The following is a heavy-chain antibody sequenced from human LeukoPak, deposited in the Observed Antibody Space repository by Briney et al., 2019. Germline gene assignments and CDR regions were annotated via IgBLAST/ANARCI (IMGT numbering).Heavy chain of an antibody. D-gene: IGHD6-19*01. Sequence: GGSLRLSCAASGFTVSSNYMSWVRQAPGKGLEWVSVIYSGGSTYYADSVKGRFTISRDNSKNTLYLQMNSLRAEDTAVYYCAREHPYSSGWYIRENWFDPWGQGTLVTVSS. V-gene: IGHV3-66*01. J-gene: IGHJ5*02. CDR3: AREHPYSSGWYIRENWFDP. CDR1: GFTVSSNY. CDR2: IYSGGST.